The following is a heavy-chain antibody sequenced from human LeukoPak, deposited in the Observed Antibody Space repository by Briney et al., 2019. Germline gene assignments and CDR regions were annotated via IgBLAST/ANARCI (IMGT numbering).Heavy chain of an antibody. J-gene: IGHJ3*02. D-gene: IGHD2-2*01. CDR3: ARDSSIVVVPAATPRAFDI. CDR2: IYYSGST. CDR1: GGSISSYY. Sequence: SETLSLTCTVSGGSISSYYWSWIRQPPGKGLEWIGYIYYSGSTNYNPSLKSRVTISVDTSKNQFSLKLSSVTAADTAVYYCARDSSIVVVPAATPRAFDIWGQGTMVTVSS. V-gene: IGHV4-59*01.